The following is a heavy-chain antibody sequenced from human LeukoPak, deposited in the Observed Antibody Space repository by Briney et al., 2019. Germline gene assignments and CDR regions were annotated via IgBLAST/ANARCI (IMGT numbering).Heavy chain of an antibody. CDR2: ISYDGSNK. D-gene: IGHD3-10*01. CDR3: AKVRVTMVQGVTDY. J-gene: IGHJ4*02. V-gene: IGHV3-30*18. CDR1: GFTFSSYG. Sequence: GGSLRLSCAASGFTFSSYGMHWVRQAPGKGLEWVAVISYDGSNKYYADSVKGRFTISRDNPKNTLYLQMNSLRAEDTAVYYCAKVRVTMVQGVTDYWGQGTLVTVSS.